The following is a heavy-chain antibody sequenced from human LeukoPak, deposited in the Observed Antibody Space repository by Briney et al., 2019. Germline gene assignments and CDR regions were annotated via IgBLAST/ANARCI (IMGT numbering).Heavy chain of an antibody. D-gene: IGHD1-14*01. CDR3: ARGRTKRIIDF. Sequence: ASVKVSCKASGYTFTGDYMHWVRQAPGQGLEWMGWINPNTGDTHYTQNFQGRVTMTRDTSISTAYMDLSRLRSDDTAAYYCARGRTKRIIDFWGQGTLVTVSS. CDR2: INPNTGDT. V-gene: IGHV1-2*02. J-gene: IGHJ4*02. CDR1: GYTFTGDY.